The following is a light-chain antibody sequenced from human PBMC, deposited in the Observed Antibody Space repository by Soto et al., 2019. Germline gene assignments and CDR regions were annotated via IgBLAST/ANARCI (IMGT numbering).Light chain of an antibody. V-gene: IGKV1-39*01. CDR3: QQSYYTPLLT. Sequence: DIQMTQSPSSLSASVGDRVTITCRASQSTSTYLNWYQQKPGEAPKLLIFVASNLRSGVPSRFSGSGSGTDFTLTISSLQPEDFATYYCQQSYYTPLLTFGGGTKVEVK. CDR1: QSTSTY. CDR2: VAS. J-gene: IGKJ4*01.